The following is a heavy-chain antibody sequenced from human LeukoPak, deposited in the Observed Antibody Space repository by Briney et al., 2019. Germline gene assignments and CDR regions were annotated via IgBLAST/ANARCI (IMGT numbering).Heavy chain of an antibody. Sequence: SLTLSLTCTVSGGSIRNYCWSWIRQPPGKGLEWIGCIDYSGSTNYNPSLKSRVTFSVDTSKNQFSLKLSSVTAADTAVYYCARGQAGSLLDYWGQGILVTVSS. CDR2: IDYSGST. J-gene: IGHJ4*02. D-gene: IGHD6-13*01. CDR1: GGSIRNYC. CDR3: ARGQAGSLLDY. V-gene: IGHV4-59*08.